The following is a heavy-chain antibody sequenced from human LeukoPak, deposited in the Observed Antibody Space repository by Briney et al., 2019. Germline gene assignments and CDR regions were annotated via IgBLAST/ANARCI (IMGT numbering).Heavy chain of an antibody. D-gene: IGHD3-10*01. V-gene: IGHV3-7*03. CDR3: AKEIYGSGKESPIFDP. CDR2: IKQDGSEK. J-gene: IGHJ5*02. CDR1: GFTFSSYW. Sequence: PGGSLRLSCAASGFTFSSYWMSWVRQAPGKGLEWVANIKQDGSEKYYVDSVKGRFTISRDNAKNSLYLQMNSLRAEDTAVYYCAKEIYGSGKESPIFDPWGQGTLVTVSS.